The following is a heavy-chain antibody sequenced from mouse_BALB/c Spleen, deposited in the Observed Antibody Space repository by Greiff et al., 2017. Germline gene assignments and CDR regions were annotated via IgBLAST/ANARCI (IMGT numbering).Heavy chain of an antibody. D-gene: IGHD1-2*01. CDR1: GFSLTSYG. V-gene: IGHV2-2*02. J-gene: IGHJ4*01. Sequence: QVQLKQSGPGLVQPSQSLSITCTVSGFSLTSYGVHWVRQSPGKGLEWLGVIWSGGSTDYNAAFISRLSISKDNSKSQVFFKMNSLQANDTAIYYCARLLRLRGNYAMDYWGQGTSVTVSS. CDR3: ARLLRLRGNYAMDY. CDR2: IWSGGST.